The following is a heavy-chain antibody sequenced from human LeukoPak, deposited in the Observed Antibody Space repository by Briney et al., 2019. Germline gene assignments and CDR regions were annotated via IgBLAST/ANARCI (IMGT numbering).Heavy chain of an antibody. CDR1: GFTFSSYG. J-gene: IGHJ4*02. V-gene: IGHV3-33*06. D-gene: IGHD6-19*01. CDR2: IWYDGGNK. CDR3: AKGGAGTFDY. Sequence: GSSLRLSCAASGFTFSSYGMHWVRQAPGKGLEWVAVIWYDGGNKYYADSVKGRFTISRDNSKNTLYLQMNSLRAEDTAVYYCAKGGAGTFDYWGQGTLVTVSS.